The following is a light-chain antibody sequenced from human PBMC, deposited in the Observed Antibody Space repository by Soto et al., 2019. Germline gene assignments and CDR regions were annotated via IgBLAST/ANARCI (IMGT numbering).Light chain of an antibody. Sequence: DIQMTHSPSSLSASVGDRVTITWRASQSISSHLNWYQQRPGKPPKLLISETSTLESGVPSKFSGSGSGTHFTLTISSLQPEDFAIYYCQQSHDTPPTFGQGTKVDI. CDR1: QSISSH. J-gene: IGKJ1*01. V-gene: IGKV1-39*01. CDR2: ETS. CDR3: QQSHDTPPT.